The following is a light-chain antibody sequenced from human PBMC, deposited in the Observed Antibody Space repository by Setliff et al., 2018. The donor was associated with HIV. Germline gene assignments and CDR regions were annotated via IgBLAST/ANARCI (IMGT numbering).Light chain of an antibody. CDR1: NSDIGGYDY. Sequence: QSALTQPASVSGSPGQSITISCTGTNSDIGGYDYVYWYQQQPGKAPKLMIYEVSGRPSGVSYRFSGSKSGTTASLTISGLQAEDEADYYCSSYTSSSTYVFGTGTKVTVL. CDR2: EVS. V-gene: IGLV2-14*01. J-gene: IGLJ1*01. CDR3: SSYTSSSTYV.